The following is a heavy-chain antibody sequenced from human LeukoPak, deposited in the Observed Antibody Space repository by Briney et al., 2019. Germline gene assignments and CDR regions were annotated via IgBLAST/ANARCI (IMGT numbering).Heavy chain of an antibody. Sequence: PGGSLRLSCAASGFTFSSYGMHWVRQAPGKGLEWVAVISYDGSNKYYADSVKGRFTISRDNSKNTLYLQMNSLRAEDTAVYYCAKAEDSPWIQLWLRYYYGMDVWGQGTTVTVSS. V-gene: IGHV3-30*18. CDR3: AKAEDSPWIQLWLRYYYGMDV. CDR1: GFTFSSYG. CDR2: ISYDGSNK. D-gene: IGHD5-18*01. J-gene: IGHJ6*02.